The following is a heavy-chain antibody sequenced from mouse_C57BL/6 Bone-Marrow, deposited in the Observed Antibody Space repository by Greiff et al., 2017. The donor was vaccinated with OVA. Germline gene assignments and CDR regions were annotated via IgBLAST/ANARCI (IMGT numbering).Heavy chain of an antibody. CDR3: ARHEDGASNYEGYAMDY. CDR2: FYPGSGSI. V-gene: IGHV1-62-2*01. J-gene: IGHJ4*01. D-gene: IGHD2-5*01. CDR1: GYTFTEYT. Sequence: VQLQQSGAELVKPGASVKLSCKASGYTFTEYTIHWVKQRPGQGLEWIGWFYPGSGSIKYNEKFKDKATLTADKTSSTVYMELSRLTSEDSAVYFCARHEDGASNYEGYAMDYWGQGTSVTVSS.